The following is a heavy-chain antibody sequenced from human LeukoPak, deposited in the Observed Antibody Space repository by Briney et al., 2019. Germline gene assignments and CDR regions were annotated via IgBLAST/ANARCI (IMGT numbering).Heavy chain of an antibody. CDR3: ARGIRRGSSGYYSTDY. V-gene: IGHV1-69*01. CDR1: GYSFTSYW. D-gene: IGHD3-22*01. Sequence: KISCKGSGYSFTSYWISWVRQAPGQGLEWMGGIIPIFGTANYAQKFQGRVMITADESTSTAYMELSSLRSEDTAVYYCARGIRRGSSGYYSTDYWGQGTLVTVSS. CDR2: IIPIFGTA. J-gene: IGHJ4*02.